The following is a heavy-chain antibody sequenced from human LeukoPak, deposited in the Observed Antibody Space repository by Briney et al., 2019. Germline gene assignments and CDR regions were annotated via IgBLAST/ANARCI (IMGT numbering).Heavy chain of an antibody. CDR1: GFTFSSYA. Sequence: GGSLRLSCQAPGFTFSSYAMTWFGQAQERGLKWVSTISGSGGGTYYAESVKGRFTISRDNSKNMLYLQMNSLRAEDTAVYYCAKGLVVVVPAAWGQGTLVTVSS. CDR2: ISGSGGGT. J-gene: IGHJ5*02. CDR3: AKGLVVVVPAA. V-gene: IGHV3-23*01. D-gene: IGHD2-2*01.